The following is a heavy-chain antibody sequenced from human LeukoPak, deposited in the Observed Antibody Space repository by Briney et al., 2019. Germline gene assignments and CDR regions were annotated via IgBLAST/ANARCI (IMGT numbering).Heavy chain of an antibody. V-gene: IGHV3-7*04. CDR2: INQGGNVQ. D-gene: IGHD4-23*01. J-gene: IGHJ1*01. Sequence: GGSLGLPCVGSGFPLNNFWQYWVRQGPGKGMDSMANINQGGNVQHYVDSVKGRFTIAKDNAENSLSLHMNSLRADDTAVYYCARGDGGDQGYFQDWGQGTLVTVS. CDR1: GFPLNNFW. CDR3: ARGDGGDQGYFQD.